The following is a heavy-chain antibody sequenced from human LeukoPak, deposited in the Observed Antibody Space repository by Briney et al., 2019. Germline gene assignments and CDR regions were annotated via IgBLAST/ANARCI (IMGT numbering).Heavy chain of an antibody. V-gene: IGHV4-61*02. CDR3: AREGGIAARPWFDP. D-gene: IGHD6-6*01. CDR1: GGSISSGSYY. Sequence: PSETLSLTCTVSGGSISSGSYYWSWIRQPAGKGLEWIGRIYTSGSTNYNPSLKSRVTISVDTSKNQLSLKLSSVTAADTAVYYCAREGGIAARPWFDPWGQGTLVTVSS. CDR2: IYTSGST. J-gene: IGHJ5*02.